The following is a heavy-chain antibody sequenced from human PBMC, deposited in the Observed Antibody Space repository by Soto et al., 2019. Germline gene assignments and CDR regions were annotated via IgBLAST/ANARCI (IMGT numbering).Heavy chain of an antibody. D-gene: IGHD3-9*01. CDR3: AKGLDGLVEYYFDY. Sequence: GGSLRLSCAASGFTFDDYAMHWVRQAPGKGLEWLSGITWNGGSMAYADSVKGRFTISRDNARSSLDLQMNSLRPEDTALYYCAKGLDGLVEYYFDYWGQGTLVTVSS. CDR2: ITWNGGSM. J-gene: IGHJ4*02. CDR1: GFTFDDYA. V-gene: IGHV3-9*01.